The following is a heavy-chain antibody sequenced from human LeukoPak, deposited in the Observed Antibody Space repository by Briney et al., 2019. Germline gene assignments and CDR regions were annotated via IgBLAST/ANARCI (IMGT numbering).Heavy chain of an antibody. CDR3: AAGGTDGDYSDYNWFDP. Sequence: GASVKVSCKASGYTFTSYGISWVRQAPGQGLEWMGWISAYNGNTNYAQKLQGRVTMTTDTSTSTAYMELRSLRSDDTAVYYCAAGGTDGDYSDYNWFDPWGQGTLVTVSS. V-gene: IGHV1-18*01. CDR1: GYTFTSYG. CDR2: ISAYNGNT. J-gene: IGHJ5*02. D-gene: IGHD4-17*01.